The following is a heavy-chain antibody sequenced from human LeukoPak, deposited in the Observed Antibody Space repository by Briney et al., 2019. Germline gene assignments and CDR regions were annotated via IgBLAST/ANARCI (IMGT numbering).Heavy chain of an antibody. CDR2: FRAYNGNT. J-gene: IGHJ4*02. D-gene: IGHD3-22*01. CDR3: AYESSAYYVY. CDR1: VYTFTRNG. Sequence: ASVKISCKASVYTFTRNGISWVRHAPGEGLEWMGWFRAYNGNTNYAQKFQGRVTMTTDTPTSTAYMELRSLRSDDTAVYYCAYESSAYYVYWGQGTLVTVSS. V-gene: IGHV1-18*01.